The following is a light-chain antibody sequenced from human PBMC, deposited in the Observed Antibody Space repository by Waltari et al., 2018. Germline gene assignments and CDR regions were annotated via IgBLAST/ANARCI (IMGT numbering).Light chain of an antibody. J-gene: IGKJ2*01. CDR2: GAS. Sequence: DIRMTQSPSSLSASVGDGVTITCRASQGISNSVAWYQQKPGKAPQPLLYGASRLDSGVPHRFSGSGSGTDYTLTISSLQPDDIATYYCQQYYFTPYTFGQGTKLDIK. CDR3: QQYYFTPYT. CDR1: QGISNS. V-gene: IGKV1-NL1*01.